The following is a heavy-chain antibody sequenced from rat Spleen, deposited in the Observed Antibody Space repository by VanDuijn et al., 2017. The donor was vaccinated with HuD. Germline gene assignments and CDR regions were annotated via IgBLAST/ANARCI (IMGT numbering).Heavy chain of an antibody. V-gene: IGHV5-58*01. CDR2: ISYDGSST. J-gene: IGHJ2*01. CDR3: AREIRHYFDY. CDR1: GFTFSSYW. Sequence: EVQLVETGGGLVQPGRSLKLSCVASGFTFSSYWMFWIRQAPGKGLEWVATISYDGSSTYYRDSVKGRFTISRDNAENTLYLQMDSLRSEDTATYYCAREIRHYFDYWAQGVMVTVSS.